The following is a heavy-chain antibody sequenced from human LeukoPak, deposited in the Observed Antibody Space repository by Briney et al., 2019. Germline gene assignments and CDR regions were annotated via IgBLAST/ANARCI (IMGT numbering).Heavy chain of an antibody. V-gene: IGHV3-74*01. CDR3: ARSYLGATTVYYFDY. CDR2: INTDGSST. Sequence: GGSLRLSCAASGFTFSSYWMHWVRQAPGKGLVWVSRINTDGSSTSYADSVKGRFTISRDNAKNTLYLQMNSLRAEDTAVYYCARSYLGATTVYYFDYWGRGTLVTVSS. J-gene: IGHJ4*02. D-gene: IGHD1-26*01. CDR1: GFTFSSYW.